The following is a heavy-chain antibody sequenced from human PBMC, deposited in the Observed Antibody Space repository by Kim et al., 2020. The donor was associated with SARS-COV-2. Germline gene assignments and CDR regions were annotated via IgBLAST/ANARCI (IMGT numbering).Heavy chain of an antibody. D-gene: IGHD3-3*01. Sequence: VKGRFTSTRDNTKNTLYLQMTSLRAEDTAVYYCAKDGVYDFGSEDYGMDVWGQGTTVTVSS. V-gene: IGHV3-30*02. J-gene: IGHJ6*02. CDR3: AKDGVYDFGSEDYGMDV.